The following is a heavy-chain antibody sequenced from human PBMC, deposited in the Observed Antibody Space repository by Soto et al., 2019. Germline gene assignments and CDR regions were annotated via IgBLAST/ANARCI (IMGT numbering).Heavy chain of an antibody. CDR3: ARENVSGYHLAGMDV. Sequence: GASVKVSCKASGYTFTGYYMHWVRQAPGQGLEWMGWINPNSGGTNYAQKFQGRVTMTRDTSISTAYMELSRLRSDDTAVYYCARENVSGYHLAGMDVWGQGTTVTVSS. CDR1: GYTFTGYY. V-gene: IGHV1-2*02. D-gene: IGHD5-12*01. J-gene: IGHJ6*02. CDR2: INPNSGGT.